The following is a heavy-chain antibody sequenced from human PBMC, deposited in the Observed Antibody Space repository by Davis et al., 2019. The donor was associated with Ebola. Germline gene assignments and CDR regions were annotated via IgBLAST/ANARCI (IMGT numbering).Heavy chain of an antibody. CDR2: ISGTGGST. J-gene: IGHJ6*02. D-gene: IGHD2-2*02. CDR3: ARAGGCSSTSCYNYYYYYGMDV. V-gene: IGHV3-23*01. Sequence: GGSLRLSCSASGFTFSNYAMNWVRQAPGKGLEWVSGISGTGGSTYYADSVKGRFTISRDNSKNTLYLQMNSLRAEDTAVYYCARAGGCSSTSCYNYYYYYGMDVWGQGTTVTVSS. CDR1: GFTFSNYA.